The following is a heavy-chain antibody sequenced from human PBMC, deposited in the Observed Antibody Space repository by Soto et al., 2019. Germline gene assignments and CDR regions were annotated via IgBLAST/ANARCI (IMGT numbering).Heavy chain of an antibody. CDR3: ARGPRNWGVDY. CDR1: AYTFTSYD. V-gene: IGHV1-8*01. J-gene: IGHJ4*02. D-gene: IGHD7-27*01. Sequence: QVQLVQSGAEVKKPGASVKVSCKAAAYTFTSYDINWVRQAPGQDFEWMGWMNPNNGNTAYAQKFQGRVTMTRDTQKRPAFTELSSLTSEDTAVYYSARGPRNWGVDYWGQGTLVTVSS. CDR2: MNPNNGNT.